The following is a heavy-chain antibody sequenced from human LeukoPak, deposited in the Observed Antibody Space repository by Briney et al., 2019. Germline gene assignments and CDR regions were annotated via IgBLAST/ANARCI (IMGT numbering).Heavy chain of an antibody. J-gene: IGHJ5*02. Sequence: SETLSLTCAVSGYPISSGYYWGWIRQPPGKGLEWIGSIYHSGSTYYNPSLKSRVTISVDTSKNQFSLKLSSVTAADTAVYYWASPRGYYDSSGYLSNWFDPWGQGTLVTVSS. CDR3: ASPRGYYDSSGYLSNWFDP. CDR1: GYPISSGYY. V-gene: IGHV4-38-2*01. CDR2: IYHSGST. D-gene: IGHD3-22*01.